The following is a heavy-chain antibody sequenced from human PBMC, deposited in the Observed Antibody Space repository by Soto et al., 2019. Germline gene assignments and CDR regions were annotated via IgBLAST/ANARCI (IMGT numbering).Heavy chain of an antibody. CDR2: IYYSGST. Sequence: SETLSLTCTVSGGSISSYYWSWIRQPPGKGLEWIGYIYYSGSTNYNPSLKSRVTISVDTSKNQFSLKLSPVTAADTAVYYCARDNAVRSYYYYYGMDVWGQGTTVTVSS. J-gene: IGHJ6*02. CDR3: ARDNAVRSYYYYYGMDV. CDR1: GGSISSYY. V-gene: IGHV4-59*01.